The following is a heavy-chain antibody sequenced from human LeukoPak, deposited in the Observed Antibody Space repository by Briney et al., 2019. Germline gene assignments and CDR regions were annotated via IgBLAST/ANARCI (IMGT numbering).Heavy chain of an antibody. V-gene: IGHV1-69*04. CDR2: IIPILGIA. CDR3: ARGIVGATSGYFDY. J-gene: IGHJ4*02. D-gene: IGHD1-26*01. Sequence: SVKVSSTASVRTFSIYAISWVRQAPGQGLEWMGRIIPILGIANYAQKFQGRVTITADKSTSTAYMELSSLRSEDTAVYYCARGIVGATSGYFDYWGQGTLVTVSS. CDR1: VRTFSIYA.